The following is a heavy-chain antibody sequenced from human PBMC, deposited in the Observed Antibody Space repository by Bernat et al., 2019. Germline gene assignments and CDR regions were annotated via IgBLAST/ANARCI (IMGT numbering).Heavy chain of an antibody. Sequence: EVQLVESGGGLVQPGGSLRLSCAASGFSWSSYWMSWVRQAPGEGLEWVANIKQDGSAKYYVASVTDRFTISRDNVKNSLYLQMNSLRVEDTAVYYCARAWRETGTRTPPIDFWGQGTLVTVSS. CDR1: GFSWSSYW. J-gene: IGHJ4*02. V-gene: IGHV3-7*03. D-gene: IGHD1-1*01. CDR3: ARAWRETGTRTPPIDF. CDR2: IKQDGSAK.